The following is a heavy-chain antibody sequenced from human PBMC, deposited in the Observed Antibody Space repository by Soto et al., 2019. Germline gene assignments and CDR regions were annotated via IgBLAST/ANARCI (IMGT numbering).Heavy chain of an antibody. CDR3: ARPMVSVPLGGPYFYGVGL. J-gene: IGHJ6*02. CDR2: INPSGGST. Sequence: ASVKVSCTASGYTFTSYYMHWVRQAPGQGLEWMGIINPSGGSTSYAQKFQGRVTMTRDTSMNTAYMELTSLRSDDTAVYFCARPMVSVPLGGPYFYGVGLWGQGTTVT. V-gene: IGHV1-46*01. D-gene: IGHD2-8*01. CDR1: GYTFTSYY.